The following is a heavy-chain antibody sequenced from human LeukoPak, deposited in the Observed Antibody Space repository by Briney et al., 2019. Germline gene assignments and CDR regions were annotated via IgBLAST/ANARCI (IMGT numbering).Heavy chain of an antibody. D-gene: IGHD5-12*01. CDR1: GYTFTSYD. CDR2: ISPYNGNT. CDR3: ARSLGGYETYYFDY. Sequence: ASVRVSCKASGYTFTSYDINWVRQAPGQGLEWMGWISPYNGNTNYAQKFQGRVTMTTDTSTSTAYMELRSLRSDDTAVYYCARSLGGYETYYFDYWGQGTLVIVSS. V-gene: IGHV1-18*01. J-gene: IGHJ4*02.